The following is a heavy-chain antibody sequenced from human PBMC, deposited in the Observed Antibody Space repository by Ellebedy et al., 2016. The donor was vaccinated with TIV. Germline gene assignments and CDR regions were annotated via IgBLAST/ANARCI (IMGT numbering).Heavy chain of an antibody. CDR2: IQFDGSNK. CDR1: GFTFKNYG. J-gene: IGHJ4*02. Sequence: PGGSLRLSCAASGFTFKNYGMHWVRQAPGKGLEWVAFIQFDGSNKYYADSVKGRFTISRDNSKNTVFLQMNTLRSEDTALYYCAKGEVGATPNDYLDSWGQGTLVTVSS. CDR3: AKGEVGATPNDYLDS. D-gene: IGHD1-26*01. V-gene: IGHV3-30*02.